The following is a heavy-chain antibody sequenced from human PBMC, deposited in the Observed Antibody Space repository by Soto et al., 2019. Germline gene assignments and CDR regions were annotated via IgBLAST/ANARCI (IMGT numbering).Heavy chain of an antibody. D-gene: IGHD6-13*01. Sequence: GASVKVSCKASGFTFTSSAVQWVRQARGRRLEWIGWIVVGSGNTIYAQKFQERVTITRDLSTSTAYMELSSLRSEDTAVYYCAAKGQQHLGYYNRMDVWGQGTTVTVSS. J-gene: IGHJ6*02. CDR3: AAKGQQHLGYYNRMDV. CDR2: IVVGSGNT. V-gene: IGHV1-58*01. CDR1: GFTFTSSA.